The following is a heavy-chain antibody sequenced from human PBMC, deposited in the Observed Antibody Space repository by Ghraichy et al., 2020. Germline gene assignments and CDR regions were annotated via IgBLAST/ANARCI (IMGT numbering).Heavy chain of an antibody. Sequence: GESLNISCAASGFTFSSYWMSWVRQAPGKGLEWVATIKQAGSESYYVDSVKGRFTISRDNTKNSLYLQMNSLRAEDTALYYCARDANGEDFGVENAFDIWGRGTMVTVSS. D-gene: IGHD3-3*01. CDR2: IKQAGSES. J-gene: IGHJ3*02. CDR1: GFTFSSYW. V-gene: IGHV3-7*01. CDR3: ARDANGEDFGVENAFDI.